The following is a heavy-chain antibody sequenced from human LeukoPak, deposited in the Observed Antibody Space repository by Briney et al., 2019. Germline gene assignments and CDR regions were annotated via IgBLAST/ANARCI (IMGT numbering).Heavy chain of an antibody. D-gene: IGHD4-17*01. J-gene: IGHJ4*02. V-gene: IGHV3-30*02. Sequence: GGSLRLSCAASGFMFSIYGMHWVRQAPGKGLEWVAFVQHDGSDIHYTDSVKGRFTISRDNAKNSLYLQMNSLRAEDTAVYYCAARTPSTVTTRDYWGQGTLVTVSS. CDR1: GFMFSIYG. CDR3: AARTPSTVTTRDY. CDR2: VQHDGSDI.